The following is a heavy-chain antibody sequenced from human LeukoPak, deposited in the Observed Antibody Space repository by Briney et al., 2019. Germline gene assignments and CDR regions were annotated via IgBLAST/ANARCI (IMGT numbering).Heavy chain of an antibody. V-gene: IGHV3-23*01. CDR1: GFTFSSYA. D-gene: IGHD2-15*01. J-gene: IGHJ4*02. Sequence: PGGSLRLSCAASGFTFSSYAMSWVRQAPGKGLEWVSAISGSGGSTYYADSVKGRFTISRDNSKNTLYLQTNSLRAEDTAVYYCAKDRVGGYLFDYWGQGTLVTVSS. CDR3: AKDRVGGYLFDY. CDR2: ISGSGGST.